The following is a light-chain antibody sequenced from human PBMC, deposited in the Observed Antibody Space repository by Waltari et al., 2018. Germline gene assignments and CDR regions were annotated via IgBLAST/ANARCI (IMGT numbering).Light chain of an antibody. J-gene: IGKJ4*01. CDR1: QSVRST. CDR3: QQYYEWPLT. CDR2: GAS. V-gene: IGKV3D-15*01. Sequence: PAPRASQSVRSTLAWYQQKPGQPPRLLIYGASTRATATPARFSGSGSGTEFTLAISSLQSEDFAVYYCQQYYEWPLTFGGGTKVEIK.